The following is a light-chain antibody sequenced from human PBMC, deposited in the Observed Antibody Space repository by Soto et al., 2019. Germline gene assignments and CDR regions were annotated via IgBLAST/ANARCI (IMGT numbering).Light chain of an antibody. V-gene: IGLV2-14*03. CDR2: DVH. Sequence: QSVLTQPASVSGSPGQSITISCSGTSSDDDNYNSVSWYQQHPGKAPKLMIYDVHNRPSGVSNRFSGSKSGTTAYLTISGLQAEDEADYYCSSFTTSSTLVAFGGGTKLTVL. CDR3: SSFTTSSTLVA. J-gene: IGLJ2*01. CDR1: SSDDDNYNS.